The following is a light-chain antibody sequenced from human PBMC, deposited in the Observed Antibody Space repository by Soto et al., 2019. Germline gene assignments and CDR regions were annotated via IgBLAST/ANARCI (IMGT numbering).Light chain of an antibody. V-gene: IGKV3-15*01. Sequence: EIVMTQSPATLSVSPGERATLSCRASQSVSSNLGWYQQKPGQAPRLLIYGASTRATGIPARFSGSGSGTEFTLTISSLQSEDFAVYYCQQYNNWPPIFTFGPGTKVDIK. CDR2: GAS. CDR1: QSVSSN. CDR3: QQYNNWPPIFT. J-gene: IGKJ3*01.